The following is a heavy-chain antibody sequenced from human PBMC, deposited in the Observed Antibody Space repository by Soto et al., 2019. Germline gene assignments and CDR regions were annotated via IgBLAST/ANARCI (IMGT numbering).Heavy chain of an antibody. D-gene: IGHD6-13*01. CDR2: ITSTGSYI. CDR1: GFTFSDYS. J-gene: IGHJ4*02. CDR3: ARDPPYSSSWSYFDY. Sequence: EVQLVESGGGLVKPGGSLRVSCAASGFTFSDYSMNWVRQAPGKGLEWLSSITSTGSYIYYADSVKGRFTISRDNAGSSLFLQMNSRRAEDTAMYYCARDPPYSSSWSYFDYWGQGTLVTVSS. V-gene: IGHV3-21*01.